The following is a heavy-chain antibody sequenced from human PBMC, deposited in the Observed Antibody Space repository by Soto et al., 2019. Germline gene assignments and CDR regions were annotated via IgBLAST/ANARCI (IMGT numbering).Heavy chain of an antibody. CDR2: ISSYNGDT. D-gene: IGHD6-19*01. V-gene: IGHV1-18*01. J-gene: IGHJ5*02. CDR3: ARGVAGPLHWFVP. Sequence: ASVKVSCKASGYTFTRSGISWARQAPGQGPEWMGWISSYNGDTNYAQTFQGRVTMTTDTSASTAYMELSSLRSEDTAVYYCARGVAGPLHWFVPWGQGTLVTVSS. CDR1: GYTFTRSG.